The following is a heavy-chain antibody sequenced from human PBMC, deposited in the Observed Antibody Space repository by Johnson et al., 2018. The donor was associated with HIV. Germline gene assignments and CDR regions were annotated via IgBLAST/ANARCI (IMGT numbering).Heavy chain of an antibody. CDR2: ISYDESNK. J-gene: IGHJ3*02. CDR3: ARSAVEIATKDAFDI. D-gene: IGHD5-24*01. Sequence: QVQLVESGGGVVQPGRSLRLSCAASGFTFSNYAMHWVRQAPGKGLDWVALISYDESNKYYADTVKGRFTISRENSKNTLYLRMNSLRAEDTAVYYCARSAVEIATKDAFDIWGQGTMVTVSS. V-gene: IGHV3-30-3*01. CDR1: GFTFSNYA.